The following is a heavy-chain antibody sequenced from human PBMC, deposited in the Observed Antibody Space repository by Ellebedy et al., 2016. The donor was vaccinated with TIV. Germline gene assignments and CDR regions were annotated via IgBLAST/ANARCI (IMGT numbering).Heavy chain of an antibody. D-gene: IGHD3-10*01. Sequence: MPSETLSLTCVISGDSVSSNSAAWNCVRQSPSRGLEWLGRTYYRSKWFNDYAISVKSRITINPDTSKNQFSLQLNSVTPEDTAVYYCTRDSGGKVRGLIKDYYGMDVWGQGTTVTVSS. V-gene: IGHV6-1*01. CDR2: TYYRSKWFN. CDR3: TRDSGGKVRGLIKDYYGMDV. CDR1: GDSVSSNSAA. J-gene: IGHJ6*02.